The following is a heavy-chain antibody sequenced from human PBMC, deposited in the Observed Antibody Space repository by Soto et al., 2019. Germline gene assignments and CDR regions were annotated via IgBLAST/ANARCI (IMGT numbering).Heavy chain of an antibody. D-gene: IGHD1-26*01. J-gene: IGHJ4*02. CDR2: FDPEDGET. Sequence: QVQLVQSGAEVKKPGASVKVSCKVSGYTLTELSMHWVRQAPGKGLEWMGGFDPEDGETIYAQKFQGRVTRTEDTSTDTAYMELSSLRSEDTAVYYCATDQGYSGSYYDYWGQGTLVTVSS. CDR1: GYTLTELS. CDR3: ATDQGYSGSYYDY. V-gene: IGHV1-24*01.